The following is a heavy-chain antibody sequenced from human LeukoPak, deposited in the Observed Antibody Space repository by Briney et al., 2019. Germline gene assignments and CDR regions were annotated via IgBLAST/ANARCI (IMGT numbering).Heavy chain of an antibody. D-gene: IGHD3-10*01. CDR1: EFSVGSDY. V-gene: IGHV3-66*01. CDR3: ARVTMVRGVTSFDY. Sequence: GGSLRLSCAASEFSVGSDYMTWVRQAPGKGLEWVSVIYSGGSTYYADSVKGRFTISRDNSKNTLYLQMNSLRAEDTAVYYCARVTMVRGVTSFDYWGQGTLVTVSS. CDR2: IYSGGST. J-gene: IGHJ4*02.